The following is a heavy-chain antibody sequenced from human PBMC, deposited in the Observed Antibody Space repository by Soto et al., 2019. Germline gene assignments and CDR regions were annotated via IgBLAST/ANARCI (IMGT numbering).Heavy chain of an antibody. CDR2: ISYDGSNK. Sequence: QVQLVESGGGVVQPGRSLRLSCAASGFTFSSYGMHWVRQAPGKGLEWVAVISYDGSNKYYADSVKGRFTISRDNSKNTLYLQMNSLRAEDTAVYYCAKGIAAAGIPPHYYYYYMDVWGKGTTVTVSS. CDR1: GFTFSSYG. CDR3: AKGIAAAGIPPHYYYYYMDV. D-gene: IGHD6-13*01. V-gene: IGHV3-30*18. J-gene: IGHJ6*03.